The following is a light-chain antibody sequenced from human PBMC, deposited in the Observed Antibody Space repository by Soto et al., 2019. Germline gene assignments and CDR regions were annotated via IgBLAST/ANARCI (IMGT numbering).Light chain of an antibody. J-gene: IGKJ2*01. CDR1: QSLLHSNGYNY. CDR2: LGS. V-gene: IGKV2-28*01. Sequence: DIVMTQSPLSLPVTPGEPASISCRSSQSLLHSNGYNYLDWYLQKPGQSPQLLIYLGSNRASRVADRFSGSGSGTDFTLRIRRVEAEDVGIYYCMEDLQALDTPWYTFGQGTKLEIK. CDR3: MEDLQALDTPWYT.